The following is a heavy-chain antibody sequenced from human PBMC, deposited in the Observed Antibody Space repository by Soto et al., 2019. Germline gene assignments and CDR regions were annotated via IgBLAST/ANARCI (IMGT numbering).Heavy chain of an antibody. V-gene: IGHV1-18*01. D-gene: IGHD1-20*01. CDR2: IGAYNGAT. J-gene: IGHJ4*02. CDR3: ARGLYNHFVY. Sequence: ASVKVSCKASGYSFTTYGITWVRQAPGQGLEWMGWIGAYNGATNYAQRFQGRVTMSIDPAINTAYMELRNLRSDDTAVYYCARGLYNHFVYWGQGTLVTVSS. CDR1: GYSFTTYG.